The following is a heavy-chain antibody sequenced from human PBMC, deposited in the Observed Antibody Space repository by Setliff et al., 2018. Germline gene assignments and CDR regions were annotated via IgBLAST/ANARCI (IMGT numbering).Heavy chain of an antibody. CDR1: GDSISSRPFY. V-gene: IGHV4-61*09. D-gene: IGHD3-3*01. Sequence: PSETLSLTCTVSGDSISSRPFYWGWFRQPAGKELEWIGQIYTSWSTIYNPSLKSRVTILLDTSKNQFSLTLTSLPAADTAVYYCARMTGFQYIAVWGKGTPFTVSS. CDR3: ARMTGFQYIAV. J-gene: IGHJ6*03. CDR2: IYTSWST.